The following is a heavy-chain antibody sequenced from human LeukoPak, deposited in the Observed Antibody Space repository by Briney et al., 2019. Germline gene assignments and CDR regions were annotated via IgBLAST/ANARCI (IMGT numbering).Heavy chain of an antibody. V-gene: IGHV4-34*01. CDR1: GGSFSGYY. D-gene: IGHD2-2*01. Sequence: SETLSLTCAVYGGSFSGYYWSWIRQPPGKGLEWIGEINHSGSTNYNPSLKSRVTISVDTSKNQFSLKLSSVTAADTAVYYCARGLGYCSSTSCYRAPNWFDPWGQGTLVTASS. CDR2: INHSGST. J-gene: IGHJ5*02. CDR3: ARGLGYCSSTSCYRAPNWFDP.